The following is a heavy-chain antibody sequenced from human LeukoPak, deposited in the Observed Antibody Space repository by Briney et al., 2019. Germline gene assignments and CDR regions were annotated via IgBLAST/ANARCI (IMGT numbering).Heavy chain of an antibody. V-gene: IGHV3-30-3*01. CDR1: GFTISNYD. D-gene: IGHD2-21*02. CDR3: ARGNNVLMVTGCFDY. J-gene: IGHJ4*02. CDR2: ISYDGNNK. Sequence: GGSLRLSCAASGFTISNYDMHWVRQAPGKGLEWVAVISYDGNNKDFADSVKGRFTISRDNSKNTLYLQMNSLRAEDTAVYYCARGNNVLMVTGCFDYWGQGTLVTVSS.